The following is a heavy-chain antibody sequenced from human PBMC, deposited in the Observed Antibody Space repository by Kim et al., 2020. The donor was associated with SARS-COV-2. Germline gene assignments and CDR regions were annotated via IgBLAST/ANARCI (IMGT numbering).Heavy chain of an antibody. CDR1: GFTFSSYW. D-gene: IGHD6-13*01. CDR3: ARVTIAAAGTWGWFDS. CDR2: INSDGSST. Sequence: GSLSLSCAASGFTFSSYWMHSVCQAPGKGLVWVSRINSDGSSTTYADSVKGRFTISRDNAKNTLYLQMNSLRGEDTAVYYCARVTIAAAGTWGWFDSWRQGTLVIVSS. J-gene: IGHJ5*01. V-gene: IGHV3-74*01.